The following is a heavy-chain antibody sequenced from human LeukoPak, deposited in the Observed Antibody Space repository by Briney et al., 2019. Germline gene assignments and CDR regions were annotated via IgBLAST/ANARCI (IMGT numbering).Heavy chain of an antibody. V-gene: IGHV1-8*03. CDR2: MSPNSGNT. CDR3: ARGVGYCSTTTCWRHAFDI. Sequence: ASVKVSCKASGYTFTSYDINWVRQATGQGLEWMGWMSPNSGNTGYAQKFQGRVTITRNTSISTAYMELSSLRSEDTAVYYCARGVGYCSTTTCWRHAFDIWGQGTMVTVSS. CDR1: GYTFTSYD. J-gene: IGHJ3*02. D-gene: IGHD2-2*01.